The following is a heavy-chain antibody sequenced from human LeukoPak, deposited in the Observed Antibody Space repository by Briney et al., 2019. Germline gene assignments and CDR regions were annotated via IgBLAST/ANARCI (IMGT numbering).Heavy chain of an antibody. V-gene: IGHV4-30-2*01. J-gene: IGHJ4*02. CDR1: GGSISSGGYS. D-gene: IGHD3-22*01. CDR3: ASRYYYDSSGYSTLFDY. Sequence: SETLSLTCAVSGGSISSGGYSWSWIRQPPGKGLEWIGYIYHSGSTYYNPSLKSRVTISVDMSKNQFSLKLSSVTAADTAVYYCASRYYYDSSGYSTLFDYWGQGTLVTVSS. CDR2: IYHSGST.